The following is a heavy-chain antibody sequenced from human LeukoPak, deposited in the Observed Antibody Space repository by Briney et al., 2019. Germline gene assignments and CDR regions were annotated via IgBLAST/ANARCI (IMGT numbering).Heavy chain of an antibody. J-gene: IGHJ6*03. D-gene: IGHD3-3*01. Sequence: GGSLRLSCAASGFTFSSYWMHWVRQAPGKGLVWVSRINSDGSSTSYADSVKGRFTISRDNAKNTLYLQMSSLRAEDTAMYYCASTTIFGVVMPYYYYYYMDVWGKGTTVTVSS. CDR3: ASTTIFGVVMPYYYYYYMDV. V-gene: IGHV3-74*01. CDR1: GFTFSSYW. CDR2: INSDGSST.